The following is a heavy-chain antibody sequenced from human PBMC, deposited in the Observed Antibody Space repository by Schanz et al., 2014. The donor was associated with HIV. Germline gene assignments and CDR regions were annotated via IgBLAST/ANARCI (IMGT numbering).Heavy chain of an antibody. CDR3: ARGALYYYDSTGYYHLDY. V-gene: IGHV1-18*01. J-gene: IGHJ4*02. CDR1: GYSFSSYG. D-gene: IGHD3-22*01. CDR2: ISVYHNKT. Sequence: QVHLVQSGAEVKKSGASVKVSCKASGYSFSSYGLSWVRQAPGQGLEWMGWISVYHNKTNYAQKLQGRVTMTTDTSTSTAYMKLRSLRSDDTAVYYCARGALYYYDSTGYYHLDYWGQGTLVTVSP.